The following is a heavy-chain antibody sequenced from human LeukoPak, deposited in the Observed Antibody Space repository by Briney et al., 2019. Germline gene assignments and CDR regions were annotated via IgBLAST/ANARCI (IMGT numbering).Heavy chain of an antibody. V-gene: IGHV4-61*02. CDR1: GGSISSGSYY. D-gene: IGHD2-2*01. CDR3: AREVVPAAIPYYFDY. Sequence: PSETLSLTCTVSGGSISSGSYYWSWIRQPAGKGLEWIGRIYTSGSTNYNPSLKSRVTISVDTSKNQFSLKLSSVTAADTAVYYCAREVVPAAIPYYFDYWGQGTLATVSS. J-gene: IGHJ4*02. CDR2: IYTSGST.